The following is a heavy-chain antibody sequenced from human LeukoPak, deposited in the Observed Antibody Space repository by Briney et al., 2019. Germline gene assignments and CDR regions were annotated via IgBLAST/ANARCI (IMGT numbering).Heavy chain of an antibody. CDR3: TTDSAILSSYYYGMDV. D-gene: IGHD5-18*01. V-gene: IGHV3-15*01. CDR1: GFTFSNAW. J-gene: IGHJ6*04. Sequence: GSLRLSCAAAGFTFSNAWMCWVRQAPGKGPAWVAPVKINIDGGTTDYAVPVKGRFTISRDDSQNTLYLQMNSLKTEDTAVYYCTTDSAILSSYYYGMDVWGKGTTVTVSS. CDR2: VKINIDGGTT.